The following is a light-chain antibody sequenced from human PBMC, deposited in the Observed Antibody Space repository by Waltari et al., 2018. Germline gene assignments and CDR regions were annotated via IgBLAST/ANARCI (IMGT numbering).Light chain of an antibody. CDR2: DVN. CDR3: SSYSTSSSLIL. Sequence: QSALSQPASVSGSPGQSITISCTGASSDVGGHDYVSWYQQHPGKAPKLIIRDVNNRPSGVSNRFSGSKSRNTASLTISGLQADDEADYYCSSYSTSSSLILFGEGTKVTVL. J-gene: IGLJ2*01. CDR1: SSDVGGHDY. V-gene: IGLV2-14*03.